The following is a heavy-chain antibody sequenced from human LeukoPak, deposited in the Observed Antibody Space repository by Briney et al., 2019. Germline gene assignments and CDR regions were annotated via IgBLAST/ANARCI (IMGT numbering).Heavy chain of an antibody. CDR1: GLSFSAYK. D-gene: IGHD2-15*01. V-gene: IGHV3-74*01. CDR3: VVGGSPGY. J-gene: IGHJ4*02. CDR2: ISTDGYTT. Sequence: GGSMRLSCAASGLSFSAYKMHWVRQAPRKGLVWVSRISTDGYTTDYADFVQGRFTASRDNTKNTWSLEMNSLRAEDTAVYYCVVGGSPGYWGQGTLVTVSS.